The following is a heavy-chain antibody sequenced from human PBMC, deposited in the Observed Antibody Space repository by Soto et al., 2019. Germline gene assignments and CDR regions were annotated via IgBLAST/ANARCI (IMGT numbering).Heavy chain of an antibody. D-gene: IGHD6-19*01. J-gene: IGHJ4*02. CDR3: TTLSWDASDWH. CDR2: INHDGSDK. CDR1: GFTFNSYW. Sequence: LRLSCVTSGFTFNSYWMSWVRQTPGQGLECVARINHDGSDKNYVDSVKGRFTISRDNAKNSLFLQMNSLRADDTAVYYCTTLSWDASDWHWGLGALVTVSS. V-gene: IGHV3-7*03.